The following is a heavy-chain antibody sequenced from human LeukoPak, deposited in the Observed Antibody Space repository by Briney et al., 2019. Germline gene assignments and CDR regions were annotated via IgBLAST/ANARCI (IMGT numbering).Heavy chain of an antibody. D-gene: IGHD3-22*01. J-gene: IGHJ4*02. CDR1: GYIFTGYY. V-gene: IGHV1-2*02. CDR2: INPNSGGT. Sequence: ASVKVSCKASGYIFTGYYMHWVRQAPGQGLEWMGWINPNSGGTNYAQKFQGRVTMTRDTSISTAYMELSRLRSDDTAVYYCARTTYYYDSSGHDYWGQGTLVTVSS. CDR3: ARTTYYYDSSGHDY.